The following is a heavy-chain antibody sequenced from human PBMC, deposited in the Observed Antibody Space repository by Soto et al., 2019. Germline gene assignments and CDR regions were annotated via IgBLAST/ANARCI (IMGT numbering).Heavy chain of an antibody. V-gene: IGHV3-30-3*01. J-gene: IGHJ6*01. CDR1: GFTFSSSA. CDR2: ISYDGRNK. Sequence: PGGTLRLSWSAAGFTFSSSAMHCDRPAPGKGLQPLAVISYDGRNKYYADAEKGRFTISRDNSKNTLYLKMNSLRAEDTAVYYCARGLKVAEAETRAYYYYGMDVWGKGTTVTVSS. D-gene: IGHD6-13*01. CDR3: ARGLKVAEAETRAYYYYGMDV.